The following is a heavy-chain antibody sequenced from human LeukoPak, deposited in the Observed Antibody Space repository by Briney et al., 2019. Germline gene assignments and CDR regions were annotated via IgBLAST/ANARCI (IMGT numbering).Heavy chain of an antibody. Sequence: GASVKVSCKASGGTFSSYAISWVRQAPGQGLEWMGGIIPIFGTANYAQKLQGRVTITADESTSTAYMELSSLRSEDTAVYYCASEPLGYCSGGSCFDDYWGQGTLVTVSS. CDR1: GGTFSSYA. CDR3: ASEPLGYCSGGSCFDDY. CDR2: IIPIFGTA. V-gene: IGHV1-69*13. J-gene: IGHJ4*02. D-gene: IGHD2-15*01.